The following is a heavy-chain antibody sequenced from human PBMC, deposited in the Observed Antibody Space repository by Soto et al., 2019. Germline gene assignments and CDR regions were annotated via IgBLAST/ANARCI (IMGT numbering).Heavy chain of an antibody. CDR3: ARGLLWFGEFHY. D-gene: IGHD3-10*01. V-gene: IGHV3-33*01. J-gene: IGHJ4*02. CDR1: GFTFSSYG. Sequence: GGSLRLSCAASGFTFSSYGMHRVRQAPGKGLEWVAVIWYDGSNKYYADSVKGRFTISRDNSKNTLYLQMNSLRAEDTAVYYCARGLLWFGEFHYWGQGTLVTVSS. CDR2: IWYDGSNK.